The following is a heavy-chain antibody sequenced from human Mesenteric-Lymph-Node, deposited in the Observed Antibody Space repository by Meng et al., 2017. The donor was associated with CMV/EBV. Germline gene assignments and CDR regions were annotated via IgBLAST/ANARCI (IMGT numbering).Heavy chain of an antibody. CDR1: GGSFRGYY. CDR3: ARGIAAAGYSWFDP. J-gene: IGHJ5*02. V-gene: IGHV4-34*01. CDR2: INHSGST. Sequence: AVYGGSFRGYYWSWIRQPPGKGLEWIGEINHSGSTNYNPSLKSRVTISVDTSKNQFSLKLSSVTAADTAVYYCARGIAAAGYSWFDPWGQGTLVTVSS. D-gene: IGHD6-13*01.